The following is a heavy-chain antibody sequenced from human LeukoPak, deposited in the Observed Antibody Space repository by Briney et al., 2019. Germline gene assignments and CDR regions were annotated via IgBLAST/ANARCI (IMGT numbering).Heavy chain of an antibody. CDR3: AKEESSGSYGS. CDR1: GFTFSSYE. D-gene: IGHD1-26*01. J-gene: IGHJ4*02. Sequence: GGSLRLSCAASGFTFSSYEMNWVRQAPGKGLEGVSYISSSGSTIYYADSVKGQFTISRDNAKNSLYLQMNSLRAEDMALYYCAKEESSGSYGSWGQGTLVTVSS. V-gene: IGHV3-48*03. CDR2: ISSSGSTI.